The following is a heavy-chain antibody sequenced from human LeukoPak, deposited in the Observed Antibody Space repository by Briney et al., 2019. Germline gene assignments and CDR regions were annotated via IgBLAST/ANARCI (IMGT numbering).Heavy chain of an antibody. D-gene: IGHD3-10*01. CDR2: ISAYNGNT. V-gene: IGHV1-18*01. Sequence: ASVKVSCKASGYTFTSYGISWVRQAPGQGLEWMGWISAYNGNTNYAQKLQGRVTMTTDTSTNTAYMELRSLRSGDTAVYYCATYGSGSSPDAFDIWGQGTMVTVSS. CDR3: ATYGSGSSPDAFDI. CDR1: GYTFTSYG. J-gene: IGHJ3*02.